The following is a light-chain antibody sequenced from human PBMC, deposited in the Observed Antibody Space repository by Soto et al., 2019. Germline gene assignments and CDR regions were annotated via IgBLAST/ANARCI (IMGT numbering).Light chain of an antibody. CDR1: SSDVGRYNY. J-gene: IGLJ3*02. CDR3: NSYAGGDWV. CDR2: EVS. Sequence: QSALTQPPSASGSLGQSVTIPCTGTSSDVGRYNYVSWYQQHPGKVPKLLIYEVSNRPSGVPDRFSGSKSGNTASLTVSGLQGEDEADYYCNSYAGGDWVFGVGTKLTVL. V-gene: IGLV2-8*01.